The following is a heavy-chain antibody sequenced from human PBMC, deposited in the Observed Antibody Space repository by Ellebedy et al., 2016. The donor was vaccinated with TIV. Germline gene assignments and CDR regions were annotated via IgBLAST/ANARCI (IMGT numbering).Heavy chain of an antibody. V-gene: IGHV3-30*04. J-gene: IGHJ4*02. CDR1: GFSFSDFA. CDR2: IAYDGRFQ. D-gene: IGHD3-9*01. Sequence: GESLKISCAASGFSFSDFAFHWVRQAPGKGLEWVTIIAYDGRFQYYADSVKGRFTVSRDDSRNTLFLQMNSLRADDTAFYYCARDPRPYLRYGHYDYWGQGTLVTVSS. CDR3: ARDPRPYLRYGHYDY.